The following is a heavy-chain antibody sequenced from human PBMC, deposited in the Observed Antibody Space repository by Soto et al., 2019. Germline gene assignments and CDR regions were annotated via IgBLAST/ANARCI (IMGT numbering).Heavy chain of an antibody. CDR2: IKQDGSEK. CDR1: GFIYTNYW. V-gene: IGHV3-7*03. Sequence: GGSLRLSCAASGFIYTNYWMNWVRQAPGKGLEWVASIKQDGSEKYYVDSVKGRFTISRNNARNSLFLDMSSLRAEDTAVYYCARVKGRGHDFLLQDASFDFWGQGALVTVSS. CDR3: ARVKGRGHDFLLQDASFDF. D-gene: IGHD1-1*01. J-gene: IGHJ4*02.